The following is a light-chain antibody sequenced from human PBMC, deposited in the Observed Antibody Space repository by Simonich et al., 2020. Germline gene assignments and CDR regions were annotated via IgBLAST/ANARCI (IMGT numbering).Light chain of an antibody. CDR2: WAS. V-gene: IGKV4-1*01. CDR1: QSVLYSSNNKNY. CDR3: QQYYSTPIT. Sequence: DIVMTQSPDSLAVSLGERATINCMSSQSVLYSSNNKNYLAGYQQKPGQPPKLLINWASTRESVVPDRFSGSGSGTDFTLTISSLQAEDVAVYYCQQYYSTPITFGQGTRLEIK. J-gene: IGKJ5*01.